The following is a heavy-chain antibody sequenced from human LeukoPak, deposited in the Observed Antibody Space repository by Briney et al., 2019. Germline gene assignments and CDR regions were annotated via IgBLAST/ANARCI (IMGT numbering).Heavy chain of an antibody. CDR2: IYTSGST. Sequence: SETLSLTCTVSGGSISSYYWSWIRQPAGKGLEWIGRIYTSGSTNYNPSLKSRVTISVDTSKNQFSLKLSSVTAADTAVYYCAREGRDYYDSSGYPRTYYFDYWGQGTLVTVSS. J-gene: IGHJ4*02. V-gene: IGHV4-4*07. CDR1: GGSISSYY. D-gene: IGHD3-22*01. CDR3: AREGRDYYDSSGYPRTYYFDY.